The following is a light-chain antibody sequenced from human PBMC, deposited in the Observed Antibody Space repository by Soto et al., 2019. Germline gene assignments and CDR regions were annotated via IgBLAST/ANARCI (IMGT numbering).Light chain of an antibody. V-gene: IGKV3-20*01. CDR2: GAS. CDR1: QSVSSSY. CDR3: KQYGSSPWT. J-gene: IGKJ1*01. Sequence: EIVLTQSPGTLSLSPGERATLSCRASQSVSSSYLAWYQQKPGQAPRPLIYGASSRAIGIPDRFSGSGSGTDFTLTISRLEPEDFAVYYCKQYGSSPWTFGHGTK.